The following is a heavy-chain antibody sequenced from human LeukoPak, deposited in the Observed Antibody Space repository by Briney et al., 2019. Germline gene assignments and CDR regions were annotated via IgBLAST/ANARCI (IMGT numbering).Heavy chain of an antibody. CDR1: GFTFRSYS. CDR2: ISTSGTDI. Sequence: GGSLRLSCAASGFTFRSYSMNWVRQAPGKGLEWVSSISTSGTDIYYADSMKGRFTISRDNAENSLYLQMNSLRAEDTAVYYCARVTGHGAFDIWGQGTMVTVSS. J-gene: IGHJ3*02. CDR3: ARVTGHGAFDI. D-gene: IGHD1-20*01. V-gene: IGHV3-21*01.